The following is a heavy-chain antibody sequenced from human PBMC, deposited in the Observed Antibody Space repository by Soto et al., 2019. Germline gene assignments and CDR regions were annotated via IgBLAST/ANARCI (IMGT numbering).Heavy chain of an antibody. V-gene: IGHV1-18*01. CDR1: GYTFTSYG. CDR2: ISAYNGNT. J-gene: IGHJ1*01. D-gene: IGHD4-17*01. CDR3: ARAGTTTVTTRYFQH. Sequence: QVQLVQSGGEVKKPGASVKVSCEASGYTFTSYGISWVRQAPGQGLEWMGWISAYNGNTNNAQKFQGRVTMTTDTSTRTAYMELRSLISDDTAVYYCARAGTTTVTTRYFQHWGQGTLVTVSS.